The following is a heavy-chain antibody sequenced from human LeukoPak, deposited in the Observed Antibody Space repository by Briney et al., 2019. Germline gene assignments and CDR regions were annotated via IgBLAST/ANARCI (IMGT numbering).Heavy chain of an antibody. CDR3: ARVATTYYDFWSGSWFDP. CDR2: IIPIFGTA. D-gene: IGHD3-3*01. V-gene: IGHV1-69*13. Sequence: SVKVSCKASGGTFSSYAISWVRQAPGQGLEWMGGIIPIFGTANYAQKFQGRVTITADESTSTAYMELSSLRSEDTAVYYCARVATTYYDFWSGSWFDPWGQGTLVTVSS. J-gene: IGHJ5*02. CDR1: GGTFSSYA.